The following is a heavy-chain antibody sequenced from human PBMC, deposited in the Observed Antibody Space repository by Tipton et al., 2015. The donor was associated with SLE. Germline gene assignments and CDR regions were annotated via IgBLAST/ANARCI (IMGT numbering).Heavy chain of an antibody. CDR3: ARKFSSWSFWDY. D-gene: IGHD6-13*01. Sequence: GLVKPSETLSLTCTVSGGSVSTSSYYWGWIRQPPGKGLEWIGSIYYSGSTHYNPSLKSRVTISVDTSKNQYSLKLNSVTAADTAVCYCARKFSSWSFWDYWGQGTLVTVSS. CDR2: IYYSGST. CDR1: GGSVSTSSYY. V-gene: IGHV4-39*07. J-gene: IGHJ4*02.